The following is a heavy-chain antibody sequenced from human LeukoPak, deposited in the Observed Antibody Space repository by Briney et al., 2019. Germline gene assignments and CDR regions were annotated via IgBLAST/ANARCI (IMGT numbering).Heavy chain of an antibody. CDR2: ISGSGDTT. D-gene: IGHD3-9*01. V-gene: IGHV3-23*01. CDR3: AKTSVSWDYDILTGYYNTNWFDP. Sequence: GGSLRLSCTASRFTFSTYAMSWVRQAPGKGLEWVSSISGSGDTTYYTGSVKGRFTISRDNSKNALYLQMSSLRAEDTAVYYCAKTSVSWDYDILTGYYNTNWFDPWGQGTLVTVSS. J-gene: IGHJ5*02. CDR1: RFTFSTYA.